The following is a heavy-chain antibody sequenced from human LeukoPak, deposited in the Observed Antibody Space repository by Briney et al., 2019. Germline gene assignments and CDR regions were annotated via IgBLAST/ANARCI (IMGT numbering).Heavy chain of an antibody. Sequence: PGGSLRLSCAASGFTFSSHGMSWVRRAPGKGLEWVSAIDTSGSATYHADSVKGRFTISRDNSKDTLYLQMNSLRAEDSAVYYCAKDSPVLSSWGQGTLVTVSS. D-gene: IGHD4/OR15-4a*01. CDR3: AKDSPVLSS. CDR1: GFTFSSHG. J-gene: IGHJ5*02. CDR2: IDTSGSAT. V-gene: IGHV3-23*01.